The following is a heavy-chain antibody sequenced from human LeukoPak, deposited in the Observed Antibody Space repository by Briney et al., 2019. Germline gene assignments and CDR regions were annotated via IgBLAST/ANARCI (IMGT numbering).Heavy chain of an antibody. CDR3: AKPRCGSTSCSLGYFDY. V-gene: IGHV3-23*01. Sequence: GGSLRLSCAVSGFTFSSYAMSWVRQAPGKGLEWVSAISGTGGSGSTYYADSVKGRFTISRDNSKNTLYLQMNSLRAEDTAVYYCAKPRCGSTSCSLGYFDYWGQGALVTVSS. CDR1: GFTFSSYA. CDR2: ISGTGGSGST. D-gene: IGHD2-2*01. J-gene: IGHJ4*02.